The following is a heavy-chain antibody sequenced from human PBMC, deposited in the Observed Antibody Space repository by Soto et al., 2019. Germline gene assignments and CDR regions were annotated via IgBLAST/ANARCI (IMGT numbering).Heavy chain of an antibody. CDR1: GGSISSYY. D-gene: IGHD3-9*01. V-gene: IGHV4-59*12. Sequence: SETLSLTCTVSGGSISSYYWSWIRQPPGKGLEWIGYIYYSGSTNYNPSLKGRVTISVDTSKNQFSLKLSSVTAADTAVYYCARWDFDWFEDSNWFDPWGQGTLVTVSS. CDR3: ARWDFDWFEDSNWFDP. CDR2: IYYSGST. J-gene: IGHJ5*02.